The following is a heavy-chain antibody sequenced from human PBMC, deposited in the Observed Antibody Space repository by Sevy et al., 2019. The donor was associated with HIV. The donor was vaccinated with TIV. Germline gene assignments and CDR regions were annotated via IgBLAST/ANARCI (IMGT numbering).Heavy chain of an antibody. Sequence: SETLSLTCSVTGDSISRYYWSWIRQPPGKGLEWIGYIHNSGGPNYNPSVRSRVTISVDASENKFSLKLTSVTAADTAVYYCGRQGGFFHGSGRPFFYYMDVWGKGTTVTVSS. CDR1: GDSISRYY. CDR2: IHNSGGP. J-gene: IGHJ6*03. V-gene: IGHV4-59*08. CDR3: GRQGGFFHGSGRPFFYYMDV. D-gene: IGHD3-10*01.